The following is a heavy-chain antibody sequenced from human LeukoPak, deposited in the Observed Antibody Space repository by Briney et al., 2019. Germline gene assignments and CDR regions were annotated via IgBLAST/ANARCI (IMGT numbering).Heavy chain of an antibody. CDR1: GFTFSSYA. CDR2: ISYDGSNK. Sequence: PGGSLRLSCAASGFTFSSYAMHWVRQAPGKGLEWVAVISYDGSNKYYADSVKGRFTISRDNSKNTLYLQMNSLRAEDTAVYYCARTTSSGDPWGQGTLVTVSS. CDR3: ARTTSSGDP. D-gene: IGHD3-22*01. V-gene: IGHV3-30*04. J-gene: IGHJ5*02.